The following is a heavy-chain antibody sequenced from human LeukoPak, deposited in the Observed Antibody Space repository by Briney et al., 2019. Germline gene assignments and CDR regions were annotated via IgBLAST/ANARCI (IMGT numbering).Heavy chain of an antibody. Sequence: GGSLRLSCAASGFIFSSYWMHWVRQAPGKGPVWVSRINSDGSSTSYADSVKGRSTISRDNAKTTLYLQMNSLSAEDTAVYYCARSRVGLAFDIWGQGKMVTVSS. CDR2: INSDGSST. CDR3: ARSRVGLAFDI. D-gene: IGHD1-26*01. CDR1: GFIFSSYW. J-gene: IGHJ3*02. V-gene: IGHV3-74*01.